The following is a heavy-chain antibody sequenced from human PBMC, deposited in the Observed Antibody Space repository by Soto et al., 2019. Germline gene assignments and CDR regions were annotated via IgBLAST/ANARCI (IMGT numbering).Heavy chain of an antibody. Sequence: QVQLVQSGAEVKKPGSSVKVSCKASGGTFSTYGISWVRQAPGQGLEWMGGIIPIFDTANYAQKFQGRVTIPADEATTTVYMELSSLRSEDTAVYYCARERVGYGMDVWGQGTTVTVSS. CDR2: IIPIFDTA. CDR3: ARERVGYGMDV. D-gene: IGHD1-26*01. V-gene: IGHV1-69*01. J-gene: IGHJ6*02. CDR1: GGTFSTYG.